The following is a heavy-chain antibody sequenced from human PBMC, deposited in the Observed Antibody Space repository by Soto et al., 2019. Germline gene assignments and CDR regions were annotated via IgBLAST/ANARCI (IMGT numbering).Heavy chain of an antibody. D-gene: IGHD6-19*01. CDR3: ARDGFIVSVAGSEFDY. V-gene: IGHV1-18*01. CDR1: GYTFTSYG. Sequence: GASVKVSCKASGYTFTSYGISWVRQAPGQGLEWMGWISAYNGNTNYAQKLQGRVTMTTDTSTSTAYMELRSLRSDDTAVYYCARDGFIVSVAGSEFDYWGQGTLVTVSS. CDR2: ISAYNGNT. J-gene: IGHJ4*02.